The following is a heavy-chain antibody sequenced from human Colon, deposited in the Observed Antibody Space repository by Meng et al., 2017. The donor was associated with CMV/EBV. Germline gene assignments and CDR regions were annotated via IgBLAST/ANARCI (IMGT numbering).Heavy chain of an antibody. D-gene: IGHD3-3*01. Sequence: RQAPGQGLEWVGRINPISGGTTYAQKFKGRVTLTRDTSISTDYMEVGSLTSDDTAVYFCARELESGGLDYWGQGTLVTVSS. J-gene: IGHJ4*02. CDR3: ARELESGGLDY. V-gene: IGHV1-2*06. CDR2: INPISGGT.